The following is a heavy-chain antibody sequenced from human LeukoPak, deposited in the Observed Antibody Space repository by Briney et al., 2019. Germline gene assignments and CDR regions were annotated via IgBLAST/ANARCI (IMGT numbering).Heavy chain of an antibody. J-gene: IGHJ3*02. CDR3: ARVWDIVVVPAATNAFDI. CDR2: INPNSGGT. D-gene: IGHD2-2*01. CDR1: GYTFTGYY. V-gene: IGHV1-2*02. Sequence: GASVKVSCKASGYTFTGYYIHWVRQAPGQGLEWMGWINPNSGGTNYAQNFQGRVTMTRDTSISTAYMELSRLRSDDTVVYYCARVWDIVVVPAATNAFDIWGQGTMVTVSS.